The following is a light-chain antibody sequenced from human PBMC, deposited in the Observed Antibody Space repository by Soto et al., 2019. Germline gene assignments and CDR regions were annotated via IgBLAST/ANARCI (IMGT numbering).Light chain of an antibody. V-gene: IGLV2-14*01. Sequence: QSALTQPASVSGSPGQSITISCTGTSSDVGGYNYVSWYQQHPGKAPKLMIYDVSDRPSGVSSRFSGSKSGNTASLTISGLQAEDEADYYCSSYTSRSTLVFGGGTKLT. J-gene: IGLJ2*01. CDR3: SSYTSRSTLV. CDR2: DVS. CDR1: SSDVGGYNY.